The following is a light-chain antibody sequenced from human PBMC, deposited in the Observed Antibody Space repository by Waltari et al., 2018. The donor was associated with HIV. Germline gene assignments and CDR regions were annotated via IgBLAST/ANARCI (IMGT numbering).Light chain of an antibody. V-gene: IGLV3-1*01. CDR1: KLGDKY. Sequence: SYEVTQPPSVSVSPGQTASITCSGDKLGDKYVCWYQQRPGQSPVLVIYQDTKRPSGIPERFSASNSGNAATLTISGTQPMDEADYYCQAWDSNTYVFGAGTKVNVL. CDR3: QAWDSNTYV. CDR2: QDT. J-gene: IGLJ1*01.